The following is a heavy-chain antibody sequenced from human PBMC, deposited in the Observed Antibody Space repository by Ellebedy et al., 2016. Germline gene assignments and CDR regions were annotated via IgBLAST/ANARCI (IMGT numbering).Heavy chain of an antibody. CDR3: ATGDFRGAFDY. D-gene: IGHD2-21*01. Sequence: GESLKISCAASGFTFSSYAMSWVRQAPGRGLEWVSAISGSGGSTYYADSVKGRFTISRDNSKNTLYLQMNSLRAEDTAVYYCATGDFRGAFDYWGQGTLVTVSS. J-gene: IGHJ4*02. CDR1: GFTFSSYA. CDR2: ISGSGGST. V-gene: IGHV3-23*01.